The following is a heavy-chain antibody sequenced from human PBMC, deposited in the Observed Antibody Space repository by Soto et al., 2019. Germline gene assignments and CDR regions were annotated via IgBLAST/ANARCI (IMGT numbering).Heavy chain of an antibody. Sequence: EVRLVESGGVVVQPGGSLRLSCAASGFMFDDFSMHWVRQAPGKGLEWVALIGRDSINTYYADSVRGRFIVSRDNSQTSLYLQMTSLTSADTALYSCVKETADASWTAFDHWGQGTLVTVPS. CDR1: GFMFDDFS. CDR2: IGRDSINT. D-gene: IGHD2-2*01. V-gene: IGHV3-43*01. J-gene: IGHJ4*02. CDR3: VKETADASWTAFDH.